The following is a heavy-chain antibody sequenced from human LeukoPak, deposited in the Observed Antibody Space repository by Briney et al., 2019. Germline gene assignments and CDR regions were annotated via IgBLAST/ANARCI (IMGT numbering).Heavy chain of an antibody. Sequence: GGSLRLSCAASGFTFSSYAMSWVRQAPGKGLEWVSAISGSGGSTYYADSVKGRFTISRDNSKNTLYLQMNSLRAKDTAVYYCAKDHLATNTLYYYDSGYYPNWFDPWGQGTLVTVSS. D-gene: IGHD3-22*01. CDR1: GFTFSSYA. CDR2: ISGSGGST. J-gene: IGHJ5*02. V-gene: IGHV3-23*01. CDR3: AKDHLATNTLYYYDSGYYPNWFDP.